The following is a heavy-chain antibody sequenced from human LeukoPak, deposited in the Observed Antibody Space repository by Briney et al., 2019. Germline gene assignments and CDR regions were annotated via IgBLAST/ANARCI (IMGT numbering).Heavy chain of an antibody. V-gene: IGHV3-33*06. CDR2: IWYDGSKT. D-gene: IGHD3-3*01. CDR1: GFTFSSYW. CDR3: AKDWDFWRGYPYAFDI. Sequence: PGGSLRLSCAASGFTFSSYWMHWVRQAPGKGLEWVAIIWYDGSKTYYGDSVKGRFTISRDNSKNTLYLQMNSLRVEDTAVYFCAKDWDFWRGYPYAFDIWGQGTMVTVPS. J-gene: IGHJ3*02.